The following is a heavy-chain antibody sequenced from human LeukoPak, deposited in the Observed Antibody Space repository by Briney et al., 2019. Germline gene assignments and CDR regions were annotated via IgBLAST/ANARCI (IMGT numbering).Heavy chain of an antibody. D-gene: IGHD3-22*01. CDR3: AREGTYYYDSSGYPNFDY. V-gene: IGHV4-38-2*02. CDR1: GFTFTDYY. CDR2: IYYSGST. J-gene: IGHJ4*02. Sequence: GSLRLSCAASGFTFTDYYMTWIRQPPGKGLEWIGSIYYSGSTYYNPSLKSRVTISVDTSKNQFSLKLSSVTAADTAVYYCAREGTYYYDSSGYPNFDYWGQGTLVTVSS.